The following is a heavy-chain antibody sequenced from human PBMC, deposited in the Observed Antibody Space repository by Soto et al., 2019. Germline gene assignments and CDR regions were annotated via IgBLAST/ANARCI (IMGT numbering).Heavy chain of an antibody. D-gene: IGHD6-13*01. V-gene: IGHV1-69*06. CDR3: ARGPSPYSSSWYGNTVDY. CDR1: GGTFSSYA. J-gene: IGHJ4*02. CDR2: IIPIFGTA. Sequence: GASVKVSCKASGGTFSSYAISWVRQAPGQGLEWMGGIIPIFGTANYAQKFQGRVTITADKSTSTAYMELSSLRSEDTAVYYCARGPSPYSSSWYGNTVDYRGQGTLVTVS.